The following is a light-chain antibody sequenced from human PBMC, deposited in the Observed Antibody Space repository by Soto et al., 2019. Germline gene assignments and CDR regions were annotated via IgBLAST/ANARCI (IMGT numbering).Light chain of an antibody. V-gene: IGLV2-14*01. CDR1: SIDVGGYNF. CDR2: EVN. CDR3: SSYTFSSTLVV. Sequence: QSALTQPASVSGSPGQSITISCTGTSIDVGGYNFVSWYQQHPGKAPRLMIFEVNNRPSGVSDRFSGSKSGNTASLTISGLQAEEEADYYCSSYTFSSTLVVFGGGTKLTVL. J-gene: IGLJ3*02.